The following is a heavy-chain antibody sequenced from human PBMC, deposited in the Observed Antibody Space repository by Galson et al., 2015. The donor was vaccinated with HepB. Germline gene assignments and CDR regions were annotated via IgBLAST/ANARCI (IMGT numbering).Heavy chain of an antibody. J-gene: IGHJ4*02. CDR1: GFTFSSYA. Sequence: SLRLSCAASGFTFSSYAMHWVRQAPGKGLEWVAVISYDGSNKYYADSVKGRFTISRDNSKNTLYLQMNSLRAEDTAVYYCARDRGGGKWELLYYFDYWGQGTLVTVSS. V-gene: IGHV3-30-3*01. CDR3: ARDRGGGKWELLYYFDY. D-gene: IGHD1-26*01. CDR2: ISYDGSNK.